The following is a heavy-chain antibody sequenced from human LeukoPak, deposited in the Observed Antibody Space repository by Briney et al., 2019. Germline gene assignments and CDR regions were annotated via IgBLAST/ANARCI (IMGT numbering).Heavy chain of an antibody. CDR3: ARALHQYDFWSGYPRGHWFDP. V-gene: IGHV1-46*01. D-gene: IGHD3-3*01. J-gene: IGHJ5*02. CDR1: GYTFTSYY. Sequence: ASVKVSCRASGYTFTSYYMHWVRQAPGQGLEWMGIINPSGGSTSYAQKFQGRVTMTRDTSTSTVYMELSSLRSEDTAVYYCARALHQYDFWSGYPRGHWFDPWGQGTLVTVSS. CDR2: INPSGGST.